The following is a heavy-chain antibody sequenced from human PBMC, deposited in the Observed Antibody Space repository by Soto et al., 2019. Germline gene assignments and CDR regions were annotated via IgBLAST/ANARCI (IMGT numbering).Heavy chain of an antibody. CDR1: GFTFTRYS. Sequence: GGSLRLSCAASGFTFTRYSMNWVRQAPGKGLEWVSLISATGGGTYYADSVKGRFTISRDNSHNTLYLQVHSLTAEDTAVYYCAKDRRAGGNSAFYFDFWGQGAQVTVSS. D-gene: IGHD3-16*01. CDR3: AKDRRAGGNSAFYFDF. V-gene: IGHV3-23*01. J-gene: IGHJ4*02. CDR2: ISATGGGT.